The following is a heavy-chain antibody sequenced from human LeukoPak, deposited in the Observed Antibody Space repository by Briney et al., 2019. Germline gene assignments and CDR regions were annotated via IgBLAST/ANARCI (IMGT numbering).Heavy chain of an antibody. Sequence: GASVKVSCKASGYTFTSYDINWVRQATGQGLEWMGWMNPNSGNTGYAQKFQGRVTITRNTSISTAYMELSSLRSEDTAVYYCARRGYYGSGSPPQRRFDYYYYYMDVWGKGTTVTISS. CDR3: ARRGYYGSGSPPQRRFDYYYYYMDV. J-gene: IGHJ6*03. CDR1: GYTFTSYD. V-gene: IGHV1-8*03. CDR2: MNPNSGNT. D-gene: IGHD3-10*01.